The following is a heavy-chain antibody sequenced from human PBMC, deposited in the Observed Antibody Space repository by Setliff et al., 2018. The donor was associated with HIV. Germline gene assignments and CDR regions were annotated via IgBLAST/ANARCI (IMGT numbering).Heavy chain of an antibody. V-gene: IGHV1-18*01. D-gene: IGHD4-17*01. CDR1: GYTFISYG. CDR3: ARGQYGDELFDY. Sequence: GASVKVSCKTSGYTFISYGVTRVRQVPGQGLEWVGWISTYNDDANYAQNLQGRVTMTSDKSTSTAYMELRSLRSDDTAVYYCARGQYGDELFDYWGQGTLVTVSS. CDR2: ISTYNDDA. J-gene: IGHJ4*02.